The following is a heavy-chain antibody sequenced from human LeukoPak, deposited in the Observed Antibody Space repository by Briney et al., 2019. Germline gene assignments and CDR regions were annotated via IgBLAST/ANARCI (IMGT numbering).Heavy chain of an antibody. Sequence: PSETLSLTCAVYGGSFSGYYWSWIRQPPGKGLEWIGEINHSGSTNYNPSPKSRVTISVDTSKNQFSLKLSSVTAADTAVYYCVISTIRKGFDPWGQGTLVTVSS. CDR3: VISTIRKGFDP. CDR2: INHSGST. J-gene: IGHJ5*02. CDR1: GGSFSGYY. V-gene: IGHV4-34*01. D-gene: IGHD3-9*01.